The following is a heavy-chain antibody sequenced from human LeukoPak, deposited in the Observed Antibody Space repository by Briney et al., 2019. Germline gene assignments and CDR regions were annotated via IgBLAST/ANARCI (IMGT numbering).Heavy chain of an antibody. CDR3: ARRGAVAGENDY. J-gene: IGHJ4*02. Sequence: SETLSLTCTVSGGSISSYYWSWIRQPPGKGLEWIGYIYYSGSTNYNPSLKSRVTISIDTSKNQLSLKLSSVTAADTAVYYCARRGAVAGENDYWGQGTLVTVSS. V-gene: IGHV4-59*08. D-gene: IGHD6-19*01. CDR2: IYYSGST. CDR1: GGSISSYY.